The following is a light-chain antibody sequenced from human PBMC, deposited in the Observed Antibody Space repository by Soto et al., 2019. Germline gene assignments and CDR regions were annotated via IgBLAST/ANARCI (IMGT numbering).Light chain of an antibody. CDR3: CSYVSHTSYV. Sequence: QSVLTQPASVSGSPGQSITISCTGTSRDVGNYNSVSWYQEHPGKATKVMIYEVTKRPSGVSNPVSGSKSGNTASLTISALQSEDEADYCCCSYVSHTSYVFRTGTKV. CDR2: EVT. CDR1: SRDVGNYNS. V-gene: IGLV2-23*02. J-gene: IGLJ1*01.